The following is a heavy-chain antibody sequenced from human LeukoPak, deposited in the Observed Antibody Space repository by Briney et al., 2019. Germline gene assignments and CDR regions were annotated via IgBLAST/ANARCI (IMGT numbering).Heavy chain of an antibody. CDR3: ARGRDFWRTNFDY. J-gene: IGHJ4*02. V-gene: IGHV4-34*01. CDR1: GGSFSGYY. Sequence: SEILSLTCAVYGGSFSGYYWSWIRQPPGKGLEWIGEINHSGSTNYNPSLKSRVTISVDTSKNQFSLKLSSVTAADTAVYYCARGRDFWRTNFDYWGQGTLVTVSS. CDR2: INHSGST. D-gene: IGHD3-3*01.